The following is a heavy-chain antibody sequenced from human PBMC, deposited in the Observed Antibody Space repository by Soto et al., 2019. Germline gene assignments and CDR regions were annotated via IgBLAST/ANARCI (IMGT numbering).Heavy chain of an antibody. D-gene: IGHD3-22*01. CDR3: GKDIMGDRSGYHYGGAY. CDR1: GFTFNSYG. Sequence: QVQLVESGGGVVQPGRSLRLSCAASGFTFNSYGMHWVRQAPGKGLEWVSIISYDGSNKYYADPVMGRFTISRDNSKNALYLQMNSLRDEDTAVYYCGKDIMGDRSGYHYGGAYWGQGTLVTVSS. J-gene: IGHJ4*02. V-gene: IGHV3-30*18. CDR2: ISYDGSNK.